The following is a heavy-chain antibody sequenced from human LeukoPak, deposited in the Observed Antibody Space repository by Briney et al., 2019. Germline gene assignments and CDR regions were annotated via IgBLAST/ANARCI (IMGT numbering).Heavy chain of an antibody. D-gene: IGHD3-3*01. Sequence: GGSLRLSCAASGFTFSSYSMNWVRQAPGKGLEWVSYISSSSSTIYYADSVKGRFTISGDNAKNSLYLQMNSLRAEDTAVYYCARAGTYYDFWSGYSLDYWGQGTLVTVSS. CDR3: ARAGTYYDFWSGYSLDY. J-gene: IGHJ4*02. V-gene: IGHV3-48*01. CDR2: ISSSSSTI. CDR1: GFTFSSYS.